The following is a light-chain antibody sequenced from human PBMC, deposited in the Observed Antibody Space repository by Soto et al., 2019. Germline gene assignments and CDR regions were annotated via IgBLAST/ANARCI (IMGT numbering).Light chain of an antibody. CDR1: QSVSSSS. J-gene: IGKJ4*01. CDR3: NQYHSSFT. V-gene: IGKV3-20*01. CDR2: GAS. Sequence: EIVLTQSPGTLSLSPGEGATLSCRASQSVSSSSLTWYQQTRGQAPRLLIYGASTRATGIPDRFSGSGSGTDFTLTISRLEPDDFAVYYCNQYHSSFTFGGGTKVEIK.